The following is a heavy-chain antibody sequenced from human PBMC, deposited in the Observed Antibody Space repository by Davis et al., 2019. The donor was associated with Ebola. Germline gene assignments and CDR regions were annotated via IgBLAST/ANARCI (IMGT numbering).Heavy chain of an antibody. Sequence: ASVKVSCKASGYTFTSYGIRWVRQAPGQGLEWMGWISAYNVNTNYAQKLQGRVTMTTDTSTSTAYMELRSLRSDDTAVYYCARDSSGWYYFDYWGQGTLVTVSS. D-gene: IGHD6-19*01. CDR3: ARDSSGWYYFDY. V-gene: IGHV1-18*04. CDR1: GYTFTSYG. CDR2: ISAYNVNT. J-gene: IGHJ4*02.